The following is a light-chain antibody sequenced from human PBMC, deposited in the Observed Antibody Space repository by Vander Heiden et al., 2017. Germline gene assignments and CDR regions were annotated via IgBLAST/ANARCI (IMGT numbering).Light chain of an antibody. Sequence: QSLLSQPPSVPAAPGQEVTISCSGTSPNIGNNYVSWYQQLPGTAPKLLIYDNNRRPSGIPDRFSASKSGTSATLGITGLQTGDEADYYCGTWDSSLSAGVFGGGTKLTVL. CDR2: DNN. V-gene: IGLV1-51*01. J-gene: IGLJ2*01. CDR3: GTWDSSLSAGV. CDR1: SPNIGNNY.